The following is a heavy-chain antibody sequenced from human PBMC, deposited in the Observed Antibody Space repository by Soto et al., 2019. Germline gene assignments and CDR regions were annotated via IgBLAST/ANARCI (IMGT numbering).Heavy chain of an antibody. V-gene: IGHV3-74*01. D-gene: IGHD2-2*01. CDR3: IRGPRASSSGTGAY. CDR2: ISDDGKIT. CDR1: GFFFKMYY. J-gene: IGHJ4*02. Sequence: GGSLRLSCEASGFFFKMYYMHWFRQVPGKGPEWVSRISDDGKITTYADSVKDRFIISRDNSKDTLYLQLDNLRGDDTGLYYCIRGPRASSSGTGAYWGQGTQVTVSS.